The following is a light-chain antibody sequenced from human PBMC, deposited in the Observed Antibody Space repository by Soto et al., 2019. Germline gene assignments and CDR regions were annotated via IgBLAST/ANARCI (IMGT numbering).Light chain of an antibody. J-gene: IGLJ1*01. V-gene: IGLV2-14*03. CDR2: DVT. CDR3: KSYTSSSTYF. Sequence: QSALTQPASVSGSPGQSITISCTGTSSDVGGFNYVSWYQQHPGKAPKLMIYDVTNRPSGVSYRFSGSTSCNTASLTISGLQAEDEADYYCKSYTSSSTYFFVTGTKLPVL. CDR1: SSDVGGFNY.